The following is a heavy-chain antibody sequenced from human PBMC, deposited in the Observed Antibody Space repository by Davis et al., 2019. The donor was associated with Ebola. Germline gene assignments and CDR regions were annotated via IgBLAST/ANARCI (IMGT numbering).Heavy chain of an antibody. CDR1: GGSISSSSYY. CDR2: IYYSGST. CDR3: ARDSSGSSGQGAFDI. J-gene: IGHJ3*02. V-gene: IGHV4-39*02. Sequence: PSETLSLTCTVSGGSISSSSYYWGWIRQPPGKGLEWIGSIYYSGSTYYNPSLKSRVTISVDTSKNQFSLKLSSVTAADTAVYYCARDSSGSSGQGAFDIWGQGTMVTVSS. D-gene: IGHD1-26*01.